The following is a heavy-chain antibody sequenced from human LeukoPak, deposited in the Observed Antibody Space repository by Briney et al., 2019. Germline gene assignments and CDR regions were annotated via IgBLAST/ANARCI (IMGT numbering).Heavy chain of an antibody. V-gene: IGHV4-4*02. J-gene: IGHJ4*02. CDR3: ARVPGIAVAGRTPHFDY. CDR2: IYHSGNT. CDR1: GDSISSNNW. Sequence: PSETLSLTCTVSGDSISSNNWWSCVRQPPGKGLEWIGEIYHSGNTNYNPSLKSRVTISMDKSKNQFSLNLRSVTAADTAVYYCARVPGIAVAGRTPHFDYWGQGTLVTVSS. D-gene: IGHD6-19*01.